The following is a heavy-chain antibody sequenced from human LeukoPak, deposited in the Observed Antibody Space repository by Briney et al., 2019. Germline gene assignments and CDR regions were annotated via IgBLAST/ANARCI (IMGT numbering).Heavy chain of an antibody. CDR2: IIPIFGTA. J-gene: IGHJ4*02. D-gene: IGHD3-16*01. Sequence: GASVKVSCKASGGTSSSYAISWVRQAPGQGLEWMGGIIPIFGTANYAQKFQGRVTITADESTSTAYMELSSLRSEDTAVYYCARDMSSPGGYFDYWGQGTLVTVSS. V-gene: IGHV1-69*13. CDR1: GGTSSSYA. CDR3: ARDMSSPGGYFDY.